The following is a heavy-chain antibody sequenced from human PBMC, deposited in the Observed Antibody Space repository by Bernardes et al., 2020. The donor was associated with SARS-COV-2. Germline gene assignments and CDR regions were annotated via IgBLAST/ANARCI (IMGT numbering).Heavy chain of an antibody. CDR1: GFTFSAYS. CDR2: ISSDSSTI. D-gene: IGHD2-15*01. V-gene: IGHV3-48*01. J-gene: IGHJ6*02. CDR3: ARPDCSGGGCTYYYYGMDV. Sequence: GSLRLSYAASGFTFSAYSMNWVRQAPGKGLEWVSYISSDSSTIYYADSVKGRFTISRDNGKNSLYLQMNSLRADDTAVYYCARPDCSGGGCTYYYYGMDVWGQGTTVTVSS.